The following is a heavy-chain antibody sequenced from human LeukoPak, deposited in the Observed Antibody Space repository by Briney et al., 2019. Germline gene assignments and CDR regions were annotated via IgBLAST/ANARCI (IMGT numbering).Heavy chain of an antibody. J-gene: IGHJ4*02. CDR1: GFTFSSYS. CDR2: ISSSSYI. V-gene: IGHV3-21*01. D-gene: IGHD6-25*01. Sequence: GGSLRLSCAASGFTFSSYSMNWVRQAPGKGLEWVSSISSSSYIYYADSVKGRSTIPRDNAKNSLYLQMNSLRAEDTAVYYCAREAAHFDYWGQGTLVTVSS. CDR3: AREAAHFDY.